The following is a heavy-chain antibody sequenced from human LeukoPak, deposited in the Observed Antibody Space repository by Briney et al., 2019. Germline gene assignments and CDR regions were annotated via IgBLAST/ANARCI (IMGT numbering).Heavy chain of an antibody. CDR3: ASLTRITIFGVVNYYFDY. Sequence: SETLSLTCTVSGGSISSGGYYWSWIRQHPGKGLGWIGYIYYSGSTYYNPSLKSRVTISVDTSKNQFSLKLSSVTAADTAVYYCASLTRITIFGVVNYYFDYWGQGTLVTVSS. V-gene: IGHV4-31*03. J-gene: IGHJ4*02. CDR2: IYYSGST. CDR1: GGSISSGGYY. D-gene: IGHD3-3*01.